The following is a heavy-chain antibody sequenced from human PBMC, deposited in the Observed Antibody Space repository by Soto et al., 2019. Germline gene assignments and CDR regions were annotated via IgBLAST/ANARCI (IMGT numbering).Heavy chain of an antibody. J-gene: IGHJ4*02. Sequence: EVQLLESGGGLVQPGGSLRLSCAASGFTFSSYAMRWVRQAPVKGLEWVSAISGSGGSTYYADSVKGRFTISRDNSKSALYLQMSSLRAEDTAVYYCARRGSGSDYDYWGQGTLVTVSS. CDR1: GFTFSSYA. CDR3: ARRGSGSDYDY. CDR2: ISGSGGST. D-gene: IGHD1-26*01. V-gene: IGHV3-23*01.